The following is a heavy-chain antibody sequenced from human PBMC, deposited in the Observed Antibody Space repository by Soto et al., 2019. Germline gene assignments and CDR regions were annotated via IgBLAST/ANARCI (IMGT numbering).Heavy chain of an antibody. Sequence: PGVSLILSCTASCVNFSRSWTHWVRQVPGRGLVWVSHINSVGSRTSYADSAKGRFTISRDNAKNTLYLQMNSLRAEDTAIYYCPKDEGPYYYGSGPDYWGQGTLVTVS. CDR3: PKDEGPYYYGSGPDY. J-gene: IGHJ4*02. D-gene: IGHD3-10*01. V-gene: IGHV3-74*01. CDR2: INSVGSRT. CDR1: CVNFSRSW.